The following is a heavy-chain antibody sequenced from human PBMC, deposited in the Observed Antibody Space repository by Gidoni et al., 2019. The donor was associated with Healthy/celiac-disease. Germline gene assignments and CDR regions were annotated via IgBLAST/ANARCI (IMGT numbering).Heavy chain of an antibody. CDR1: GFTFDDYA. V-gene: IGHV3-9*01. J-gene: IGHJ2*01. CDR3: AKGDYVWGSYRNWYFDL. CDR2: MSWNSGSI. Sequence: EVQLVESGGGLVQPGSSLRLSCSASGFTFDDYAMHWVRQAPGKGLEWVSGMSWNSGSIGYADSVKGRFTISRDNAKNSLYLQMNSLRAEDTALYYCAKGDYVWGSYRNWYFDLWGRGTLVTVSS. D-gene: IGHD3-16*02.